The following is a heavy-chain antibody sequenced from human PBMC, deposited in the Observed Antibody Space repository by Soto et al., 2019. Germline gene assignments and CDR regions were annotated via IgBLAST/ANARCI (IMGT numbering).Heavy chain of an antibody. D-gene: IGHD1-1*01. Sequence: QVNLVQSGTEVKKPGASVKLSCQASGYSFNNYYMHWVRQAPGQGLEWMGMFNPSDGDTRYAQQFQGRVTVTGDTSTSTLYMELSSLRYEDTAVYYCARDRGGTDWENEDLEIWGQGTMVTVSS. CDR1: GYSFNNYY. J-gene: IGHJ3*02. V-gene: IGHV1-46*02. CDR3: ARDRGGTDWENEDLEI. CDR2: FNPSDGDT.